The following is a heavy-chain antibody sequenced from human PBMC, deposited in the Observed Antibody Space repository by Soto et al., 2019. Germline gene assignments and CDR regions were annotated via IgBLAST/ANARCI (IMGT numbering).Heavy chain of an antibody. J-gene: IGHJ6*02. CDR2: ISGSGGST. CDR1: GFTFSSYA. D-gene: IGHD3-10*01. CDR3: AKHMVRGAHWAPDYYYGMDV. Sequence: PGGSLRLSCAASGFTFSSYAMSWVRQAPGKGLEWVSAISGSGGSTYYADSVKGRFTISRDNSKNTLYLQMNSLRAEDTAVYYCAKHMVRGAHWAPDYYYGMDVWGQGTTVTVSS. V-gene: IGHV3-23*01.